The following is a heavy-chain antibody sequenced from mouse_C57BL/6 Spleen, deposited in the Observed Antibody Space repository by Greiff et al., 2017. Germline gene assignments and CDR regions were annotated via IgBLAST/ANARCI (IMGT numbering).Heavy chain of an antibody. V-gene: IGHV1-42*01. CDR2: INPSTGGT. J-gene: IGHJ1*03. D-gene: IGHD1-1*01. CDR3: ARYYGSTYWYFDV. CDR1: GYSFTGYY. Sequence: VQLQQSGPELVKPGASVKISCKASGYSFTGYYMNWVKQSPEKSLEWIGEINPSTGGTTYNQKFKAKATLTVDQSSSTAYMQIKSLTSEDSAVYYCARYYGSTYWYFDVWGTGTTVTVSS.